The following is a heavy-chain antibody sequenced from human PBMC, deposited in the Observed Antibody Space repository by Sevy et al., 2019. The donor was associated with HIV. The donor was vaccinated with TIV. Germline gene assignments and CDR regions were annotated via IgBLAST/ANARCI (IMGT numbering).Heavy chain of an antibody. CDR3: AREAAATSGMDV. D-gene: IGHD6-13*01. CDR1: GFNFRSYE. V-gene: IGHV3-48*03. J-gene: IGHJ6*04. CDR2: ITSSGGDM. Sequence: GGSLRLSCAASGFNFRSYEMNWVRQAPGKGLDWVSYITSSGGDMYYADSVKGRFTISRDNAKNSLHLQMNSLTAEDTAVYYCAREAAATSGMDVWGKGTTVTVSS.